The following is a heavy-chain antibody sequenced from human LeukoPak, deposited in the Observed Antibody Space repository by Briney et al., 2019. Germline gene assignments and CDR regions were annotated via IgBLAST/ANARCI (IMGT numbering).Heavy chain of an antibody. CDR1: GGSMSSYY. CDR2: IYYSGST. Sequence: SETLSLTCTVSGGSMSSYYWSWIRQPPGKGLEWIGYIYYSGSTRYNPSLKSRVTISVDTSKNQFSLNLTSVTAADTAVYYCARFGSSTWYKGAFDIWGQGTMVTVAS. D-gene: IGHD6-13*01. J-gene: IGHJ3*02. V-gene: IGHV4-59*12. CDR3: ARFGSSTWYKGAFDI.